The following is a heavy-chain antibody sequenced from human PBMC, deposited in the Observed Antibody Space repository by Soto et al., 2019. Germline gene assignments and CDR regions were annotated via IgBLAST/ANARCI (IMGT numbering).Heavy chain of an antibody. Sequence: SETLSLTCSVSGRSMSSNYWSWIRQSPDKGLEWLGYVFYGGTDYNPSLEGRITMSVETSKSQFSPKLNSVTAADTAVYYCARMGYGTTYTGGYFLFDSWGQGTLVNVSS. CDR2: VFYGGT. CDR3: ARMGYGTTYTGGYFLFDS. V-gene: IGHV4-59*12. CDR1: GRSMSSNY. D-gene: IGHD2-8*02. J-gene: IGHJ5*01.